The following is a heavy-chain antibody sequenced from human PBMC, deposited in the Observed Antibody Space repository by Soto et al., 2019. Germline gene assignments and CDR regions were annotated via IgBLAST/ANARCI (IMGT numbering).Heavy chain of an antibody. CDR1: GYSFTSYW. CDR3: ATRYDGIAAAGTSHGMDV. V-gene: IGHV5-51*01. D-gene: IGHD6-13*01. J-gene: IGHJ6*02. Sequence: PGESLKISCKGSGYSFTSYWIGWVRQMPGKGLEWMGIIYPGDSDTRYSPFFQGQVTISADKSISTVYLQWSSLKASDTAMYYCATRYDGIAAAGTSHGMDVWGQGTTVTVSS. CDR2: IYPGDSDT.